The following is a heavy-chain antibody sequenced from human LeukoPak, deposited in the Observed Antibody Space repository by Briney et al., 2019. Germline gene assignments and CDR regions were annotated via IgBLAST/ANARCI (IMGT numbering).Heavy chain of an antibody. J-gene: IGHJ4*02. Sequence: GESLKISCKGSGYSFTTYRVGWVRQMPGKGLEWMGIIYPGDSATRYSPSFQGQVTISADKSISTAYLQWSSLKASDTAMYYCARGCSSTTCYHKFDYWGQGTLVTVSS. V-gene: IGHV5-51*01. D-gene: IGHD2-2*01. CDR2: IYPGDSAT. CDR1: GYSFTTYR. CDR3: ARGCSSTTCYHKFDY.